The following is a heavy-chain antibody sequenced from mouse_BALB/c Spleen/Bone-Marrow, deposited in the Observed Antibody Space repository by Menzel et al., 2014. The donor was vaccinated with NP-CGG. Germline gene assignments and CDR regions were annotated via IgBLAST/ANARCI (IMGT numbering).Heavy chain of an antibody. V-gene: IGHV2-9*02. D-gene: IGHD1-1*01. CDR3: ARGSYYEGAMDY. CDR1: GFSLTSYG. J-gene: IGHJ4*01. CDR2: IWAGGST. Sequence: VKVVESGPGLVAPSQSLSITCTVSGFSLTSYGVHWVRQPPGKVLEWLGVIWAGGSTNYNSALMSRLRISKDNSKSXVFLKMNSLQTDDAAMYYCARGSYYEGAMDYWGQGTSVTVSS.